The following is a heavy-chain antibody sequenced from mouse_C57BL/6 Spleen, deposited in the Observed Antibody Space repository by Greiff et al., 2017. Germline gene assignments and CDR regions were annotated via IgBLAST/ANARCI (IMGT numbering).Heavy chain of an antibody. CDR1: GFTFSDYG. J-gene: IGHJ3*01. D-gene: IGHD2-3*01. CDR3: ARGKSYDGYWAY. Sequence: EVKLVESGGGLVKPGGSLKLSCAASGFTFSDYGMHWVRQAPEKGLEWVAYISSGSSTIYSADTVKGRFTISRDHAKNTLFLQMTSLRSEDTALCYGARGKSYDGYWAYWGQGTLVTVSA. V-gene: IGHV5-17*01. CDR2: ISSGSSTI.